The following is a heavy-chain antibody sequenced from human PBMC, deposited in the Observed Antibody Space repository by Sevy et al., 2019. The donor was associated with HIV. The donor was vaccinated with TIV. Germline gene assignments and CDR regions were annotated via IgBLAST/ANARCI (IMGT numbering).Heavy chain of an antibody. CDR2: IQYDGSNK. Sequence: GGSLRLSCAASGFSFSSYGMHWVRQAPGKGLEWMSYIQYDGSNKDYADSVKGRFTISRDNSKNPLHLQMNSLRVEDTGGFYWGEEGGGGGGDHWGQGTLVTVSS. CDR3: GEEGGGGGGDH. J-gene: IGHJ4*02. D-gene: IGHD3-10*01. V-gene: IGHV3-30*02. CDR1: GFSFSSYG.